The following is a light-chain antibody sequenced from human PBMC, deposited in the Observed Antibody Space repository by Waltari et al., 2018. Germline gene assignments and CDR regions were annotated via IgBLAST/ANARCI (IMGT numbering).Light chain of an antibody. J-gene: IGLJ2*01. V-gene: IGLV2-23*01. CDR2: EGT. Sequence: QSALTQPASVSGSPGQSITISFTGTSAILGPNYFVSWYQHRSGKAPKLIICEGTKRPSGVSDRFSGSKSGTTASLTISGLQAEDEADYYCCSYATYHVIFGGGTKVTVL. CDR1: SAILGPNYF. CDR3: CSYATYHVI.